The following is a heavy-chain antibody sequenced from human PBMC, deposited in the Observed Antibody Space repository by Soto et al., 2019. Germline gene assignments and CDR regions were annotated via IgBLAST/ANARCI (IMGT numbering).Heavy chain of an antibody. CDR2: IIPILGIA. J-gene: IGHJ4*02. D-gene: IGHD5-12*01. CDR3: ARDPAIPGRGYAPDY. V-gene: IGHV1-69*08. CDR1: GGTFSSYT. Sequence: QVQQVQSGAEVKKPGSSVKVSCKASGGTFSSYTISWVRQAPGQGLEWMGRIIPILGIANYAQKFQGRVTITADKSTSTAYMELSSLRSDDTAVYYCARDPAIPGRGYAPDYWGQGTLVTVSS.